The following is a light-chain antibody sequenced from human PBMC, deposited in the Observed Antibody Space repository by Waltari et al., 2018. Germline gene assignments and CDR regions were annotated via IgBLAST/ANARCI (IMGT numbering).Light chain of an antibody. CDR2: DAA. CDR1: QDISNY. V-gene: IGKV1-33*01. CDR3: QQYDNLPRYT. J-gene: IGKJ2*01. Sequence: DIQMTQSPSSLSASVGARVTIPCQASQDISNYLNWYQQKPGKAPNLLIYDAAILETGAPSRCSGSASATEFTFTISSLQPEDIATYYCQQYDNLPRYTFGQGTKLEIK.